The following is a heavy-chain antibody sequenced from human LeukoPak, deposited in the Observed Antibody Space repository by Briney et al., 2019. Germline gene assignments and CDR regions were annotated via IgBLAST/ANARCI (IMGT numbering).Heavy chain of an antibody. CDR3: ARTPYGDEGMDV. V-gene: IGHV3-48*04. D-gene: IGHD2-15*01. CDR1: GFIFSSYS. Sequence: GGSLRLSCAVSGFIFSSYSMNWVRQAPGKGLEWVSHISSSSTSKYYADSVKGRFTISRDNAKNSLSLQMNNLRAEETAVYYCARTPYGDEGMDVWGKGTTVTVSS. CDR2: ISSSSTSK. J-gene: IGHJ6*03.